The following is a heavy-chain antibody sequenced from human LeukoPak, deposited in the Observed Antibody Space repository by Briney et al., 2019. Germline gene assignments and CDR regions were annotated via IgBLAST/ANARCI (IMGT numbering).Heavy chain of an antibody. V-gene: IGHV3-21*06. CDR3: ASRVTTSFDY. CDR2: ISFSSTHI. Sequence: GGSLRLSCAASGFIFSNYGMSWVRQAPGKGLEWVSSISFSSTHIYYADSIQGRFTISRDNAENSLYLQMNSLRAEDTAVYYCASRVTTSFDYWGQGTLVTVSS. CDR1: GFIFSNYG. J-gene: IGHJ4*02. D-gene: IGHD4-11*01.